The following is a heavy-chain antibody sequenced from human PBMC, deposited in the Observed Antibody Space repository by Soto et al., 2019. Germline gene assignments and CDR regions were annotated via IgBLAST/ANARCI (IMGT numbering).Heavy chain of an antibody. Sequence: GESLKISCQGSGYSFTTYWIGWVRQMPGKGLEWMGIISPVDSDTRYSPSFQGQVTISADKSITTAYLQWSSLKASDTAVYYCVAVAGSFYFDYWGQGTLVTVSS. D-gene: IGHD6-19*01. CDR3: VAVAGSFYFDY. CDR1: GYSFTTYW. V-gene: IGHV5-51*01. J-gene: IGHJ4*02. CDR2: ISPVDSDT.